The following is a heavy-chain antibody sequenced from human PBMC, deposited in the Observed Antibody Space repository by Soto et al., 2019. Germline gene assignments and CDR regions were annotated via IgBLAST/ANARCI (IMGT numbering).Heavy chain of an antibody. J-gene: IGHJ6*03. CDR3: ARDAGVFGDYYYYSYMDV. Sequence: QVQLQQSGPGLVKPSQTLSLTCAISGDSVSSNSAAWNWIRQSPSRGLEWLGRTYYRSKWYNDYEVSVKSRITINPDTSKNQFSLQLKSVTPEDTAVYYCARDAGVFGDYYYYSYMDVWGKGTTVTVSS. D-gene: IGHD3-16*01. CDR1: GDSVSSNSAA. CDR2: TYYRSKWYN. V-gene: IGHV6-1*01.